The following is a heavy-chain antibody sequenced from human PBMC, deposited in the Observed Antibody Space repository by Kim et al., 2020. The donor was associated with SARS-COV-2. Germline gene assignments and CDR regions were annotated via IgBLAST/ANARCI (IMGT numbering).Heavy chain of an antibody. Sequence: GASLKISCKGSGYSFTTYWIGWVRQMPGKGLEWMGIIYPGDSDTRYSPSFQGQVTISADKSISTAYLQWSSLKASDTAMYYCARLYSNSSYNWFDPWGQGTLVTVSS. CDR1: GYSFTTYW. CDR2: IYPGDSDT. CDR3: ARLYSNSSYNWFDP. J-gene: IGHJ5*02. D-gene: IGHD6-6*01. V-gene: IGHV5-51*01.